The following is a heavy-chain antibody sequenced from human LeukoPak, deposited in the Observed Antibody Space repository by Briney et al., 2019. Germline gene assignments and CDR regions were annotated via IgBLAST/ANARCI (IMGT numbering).Heavy chain of an antibody. CDR1: GFTFSSYW. CDR3: AREYYDFWSGYYNYYYGMDV. Sequence: GGSLRLSCAASGFTFSSYWMSWVRRAPGKGLGWVANIKQDGSEKYYVDSVKGRFTISRDNAKNSLYLQMNSLRAEDTAVYYCAREYYDFWSGYYNYYYGMDVWGQGTTVTVSS. J-gene: IGHJ6*02. V-gene: IGHV3-7*01. CDR2: IKQDGSEK. D-gene: IGHD3-3*01.